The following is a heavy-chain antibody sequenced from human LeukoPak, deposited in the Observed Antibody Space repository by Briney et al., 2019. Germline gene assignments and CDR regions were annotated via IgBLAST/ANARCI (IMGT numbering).Heavy chain of an antibody. J-gene: IGHJ6*03. CDR2: IRYDGSNK. V-gene: IGHV3-30*02. CDR1: GFTFSSYG. Sequence: GGSLRLSCAASGFTFSSYGMHWVRQAPGKGLEWVAFIRYDGSNKYYADSVKGRFTISRDNSKNTLYLQMNSLRAEDTAVYYCAKATLDYGSGSYPLRGYMDVWGKGTTVTISS. CDR3: AKATLDYGSGSYPLRGYMDV. D-gene: IGHD3-10*01.